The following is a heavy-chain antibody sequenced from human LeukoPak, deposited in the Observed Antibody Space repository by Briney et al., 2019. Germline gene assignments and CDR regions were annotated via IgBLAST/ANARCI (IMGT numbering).Heavy chain of an antibody. Sequence: GGSLRLSCATSGFTFRNYWMSWVRQAPGKGLEWVANIKQDGSDKYYVDSVKGRFTISRDNAKNSLYLQMNSLRAEDTAVYYCARLLSHFDYWGQGTLVTVSS. CDR3: ARLLSHFDY. CDR2: IKQDGSDK. J-gene: IGHJ4*02. D-gene: IGHD3-16*02. CDR1: GFTFRNYW. V-gene: IGHV3-7*01.